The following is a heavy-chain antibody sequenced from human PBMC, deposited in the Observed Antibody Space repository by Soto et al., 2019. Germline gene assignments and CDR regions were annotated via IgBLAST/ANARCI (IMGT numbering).Heavy chain of an antibody. D-gene: IGHD4-17*01. J-gene: IGHJ1*01. CDR1: GFTFGNFA. V-gene: IGHV3-30*18. CDR2: VSYEGNIN. CDR3: AKGKMWDYGSNSKTYFQH. Sequence: QVSLVESGGGVVQPGGSLRLSCAASGFTFGNFAMHWIRQAPGKGPEWVSFVSYEGNINYNLDSVKGRFTVSRDNSRNTLYLQMTRLRPEDTAVYYCAKGKMWDYGSNSKTYFQHWGPGTLVTVSS.